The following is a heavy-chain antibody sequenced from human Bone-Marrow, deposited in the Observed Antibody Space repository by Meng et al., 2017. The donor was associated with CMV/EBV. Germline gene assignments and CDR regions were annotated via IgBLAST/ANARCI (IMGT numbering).Heavy chain of an antibody. V-gene: IGHV3-21*06. D-gene: IGHD2-2*01. Sequence: GESLKISCAASGFTFSSYSMNWVRQAPGKGLEWVASIRSHSNNMYYVDSVKGRFTITRDNAKNSLYLQMNSLRAEDTAVYYCVRNKLSDYCSSSSCYSYGMDGWGQGTTVTVSS. CDR3: VRNKLSDYCSSSSCYSYGMDG. CDR1: GFTFSSYS. J-gene: IGHJ6*02. CDR2: IRSHSNNM.